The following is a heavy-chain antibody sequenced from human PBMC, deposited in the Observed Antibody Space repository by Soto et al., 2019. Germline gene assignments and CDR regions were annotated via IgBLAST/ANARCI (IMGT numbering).Heavy chain of an antibody. V-gene: IGHV5-51*01. Sequence: GESLKISCKGSGYSFTSYWIGWVRQMPGKGLEWMGIIYPGDSDTRYSPSFQGQVTISADKSISTAYLQWSSLKASDTAMYYCARRNSRPMIVVEKNWFDPWGQGTLVTV. CDR1: GYSFTSYW. CDR3: ARRNSRPMIVVEKNWFDP. J-gene: IGHJ5*02. D-gene: IGHD3-22*01. CDR2: IYPGDSDT.